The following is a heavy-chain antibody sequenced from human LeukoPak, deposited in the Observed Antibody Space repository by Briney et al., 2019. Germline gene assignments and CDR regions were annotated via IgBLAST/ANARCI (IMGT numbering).Heavy chain of an antibody. D-gene: IGHD3-10*01. V-gene: IGHV3-30*02. CDR3: ARGSGYYGSGSLNY. Sequence: GRSLRLSCAASGFIFSDYVMNWLRQAPGRGLEWVAYIRYDGSNKYYIDSVKGRFTISRDNSKNTLYLQMNSPRPADTAVYYCARGSGYYGSGSLNYWGQGTLVTVSS. J-gene: IGHJ4*02. CDR2: IRYDGSNK. CDR1: GFIFSDYV.